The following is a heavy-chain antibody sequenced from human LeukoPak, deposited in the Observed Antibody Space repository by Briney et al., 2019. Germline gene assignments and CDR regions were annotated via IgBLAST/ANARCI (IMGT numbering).Heavy chain of an antibody. CDR1: GGSISGYY. CDR3: ASDANYHDSDAYYDALDT. J-gene: IGHJ3*02. D-gene: IGHD3-16*01. Sequence: SETLSLTCTVSGGSISGYYWSWIRQPPGKGLEWIGYIYSSGTTNYNPSLKSQITISLDTSKNQFSLKLSSVTAADTAVYYCASDANYHDSDAYYDALDTWGQGTLVTVSS. CDR2: IYSSGTT. V-gene: IGHV4-59*01.